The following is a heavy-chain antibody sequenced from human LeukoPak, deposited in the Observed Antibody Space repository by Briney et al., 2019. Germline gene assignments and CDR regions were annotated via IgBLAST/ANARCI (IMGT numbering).Heavy chain of an antibody. CDR2: IYTSGST. V-gene: IGHV4-4*07. CDR3: ARDSGGSYSGWFDP. D-gene: IGHD1-26*01. CDR1: GGSMSNY. Sequence: PSETLSLTCTVSGGSMSNYWSRIRQPAGKGLEWIGRIYTSGSTNYSPSLKSRVTISIDTSKNQFSLKLRSVTAADTAVYYCARDSGGSYSGWFDPWGQGTLVTVSS. J-gene: IGHJ5*02.